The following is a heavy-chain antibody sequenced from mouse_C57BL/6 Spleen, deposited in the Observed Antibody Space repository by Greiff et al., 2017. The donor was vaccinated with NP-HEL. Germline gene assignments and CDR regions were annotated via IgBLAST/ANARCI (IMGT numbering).Heavy chain of an antibody. Sequence: VQLQQSGPELVKPGASVKISCKASGYTFTDYYMNWVKQSHGKSLEWIGDINPNNGGTSYNQKFKGKATLTVDKSSSTAYMELRSLTSEDSAVYYCARSGWPFDYWGQGTTLTVSS. J-gene: IGHJ2*01. CDR1: GYTFTDYY. V-gene: IGHV1-26*01. D-gene: IGHD2-3*01. CDR3: ARSGWPFDY. CDR2: INPNNGGT.